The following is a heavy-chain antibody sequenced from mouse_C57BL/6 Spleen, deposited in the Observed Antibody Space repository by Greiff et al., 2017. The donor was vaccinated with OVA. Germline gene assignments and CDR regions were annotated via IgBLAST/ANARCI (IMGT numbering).Heavy chain of an antibody. CDR1: GYTFTSYW. D-gene: IGHD1-1*01. CDR2: IDPSDSET. Sequence: QVQLKQPGAELVRPGSSVKLSCKASGYTFTSYWMHWVKQRPIQGLEWIGNIDPSDSETHYNQKFKDKATLTVDKSSSTAYMQLSSLTSEDSAVYDCAREGGSSPSWFAYWGQGTLVTVSA. J-gene: IGHJ3*01. CDR3: AREGGSSPSWFAY. V-gene: IGHV1-52*01.